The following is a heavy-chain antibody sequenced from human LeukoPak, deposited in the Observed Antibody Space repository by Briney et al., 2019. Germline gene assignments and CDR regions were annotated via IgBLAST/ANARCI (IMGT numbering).Heavy chain of an antibody. V-gene: IGHV3-21*01. J-gene: IGHJ4*02. CDR1: GFTFSSYS. D-gene: IGHD1-7*01. Sequence: GSLKLSCAASGFTFSSYSMNWVRQAPGKGLEWVSSISSSSSYIYYADSVKGRFTISRDNAKNSLYLQMNSLRAEDTAVYYCARVVTGTTENYYFDYWGQGTLVTVSS. CDR2: ISSSSSYI. CDR3: ARVVTGTTENYYFDY.